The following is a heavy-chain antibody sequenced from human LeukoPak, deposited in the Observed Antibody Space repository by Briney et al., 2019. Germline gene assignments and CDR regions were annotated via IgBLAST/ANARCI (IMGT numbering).Heavy chain of an antibody. CDR1: GFTFSNYW. V-gene: IGHV3-7*03. J-gene: IGHJ6*04. CDR2: INNDGSGK. Sequence: GGSLRLSCAFSGFTFSNYWMKWVRQAPGKGLEWVASINNDGSGKYSVDSVKDRVTISRDNAKNSLDLQINSLTVEDTAIYYCVRDDGDVWGKGTAVTVSS. CDR3: VRDDGDV.